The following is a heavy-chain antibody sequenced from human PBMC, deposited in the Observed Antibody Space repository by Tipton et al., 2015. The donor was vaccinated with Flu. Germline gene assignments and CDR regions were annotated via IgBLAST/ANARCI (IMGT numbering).Heavy chain of an antibody. V-gene: IGHV4-38-2*02. Sequence: LSRTCSVSGGSVSSPYCWGWVRRPLGKGLEGIGNICPGSPYYNPSLRSRVTMSVDKSKNQFSLKLTSATAADTAVYFCARDATIAARRGWYFDLWGRGTLVSVSS. CDR3: ARDATIAARRGWYFDL. CDR1: GGSVSSPYC. D-gene: IGHD6-6*01. J-gene: IGHJ2*01. CDR2: ICPGSP.